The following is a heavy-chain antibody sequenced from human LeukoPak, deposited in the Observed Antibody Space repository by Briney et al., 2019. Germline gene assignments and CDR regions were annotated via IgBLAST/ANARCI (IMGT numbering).Heavy chain of an antibody. CDR2: IKEDGTYT. J-gene: IGHJ4*02. CDR3: ARDFDMGITPGDDFDF. V-gene: IGHV3-74*01. CDR1: GLSFSKYW. D-gene: IGHD3-9*01. Sequence: GGSLGLSCAASGLSFSKYWMHWVRQTPGEGLVWVSRIKEDGTYTSYADSVKGRFTISRDNARNTVFLQMNSLRAEDTAVYYCARDFDMGITPGDDFDFWGQGTLVTVSS.